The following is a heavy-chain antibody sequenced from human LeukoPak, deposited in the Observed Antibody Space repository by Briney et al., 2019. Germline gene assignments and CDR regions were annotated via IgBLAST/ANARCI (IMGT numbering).Heavy chain of an antibody. D-gene: IGHD6-19*01. Sequence: GESLKISCKGSGYSFTSYWIVWVRQMPGKGLEWMGIIYPGDSDTRYSPSFQGQVTISADKSISTAYLQWSSLKASDTAMYYCARAASLRGWYKYYFDYWGQGTLVTVSS. CDR1: GYSFTSYW. CDR2: IYPGDSDT. J-gene: IGHJ4*02. V-gene: IGHV5-51*01. CDR3: ARAASLRGWYKYYFDY.